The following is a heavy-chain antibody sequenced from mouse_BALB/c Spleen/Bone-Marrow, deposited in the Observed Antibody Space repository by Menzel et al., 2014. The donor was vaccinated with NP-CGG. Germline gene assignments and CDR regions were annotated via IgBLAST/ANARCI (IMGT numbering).Heavy chain of an antibody. J-gene: IGHJ2*01. V-gene: IGHV1S81*02. D-gene: IGHD2-10*01. CDR2: INPSNGRT. Sequence: SCKASGYTFTSYWMHWVKQRPGQGLEWIGEINPSNGRTNYNEXFKSKATXTVDKSSSTAYMQLSSLTSEDSAVYFCAREGAFYGKPFDFWGQGTTLTVSS. CDR3: AREGAFYGKPFDF. CDR1: GYTFTSYW.